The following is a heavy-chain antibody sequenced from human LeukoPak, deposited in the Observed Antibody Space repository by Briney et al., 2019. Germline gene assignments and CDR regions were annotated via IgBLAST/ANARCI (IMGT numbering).Heavy chain of an antibody. V-gene: IGHV3-30*18. J-gene: IGHJ4*02. CDR3: AKQLGYCSDGSCYLPY. CDR2: MSSDGSKK. Sequence: RAGGSLRLSCAASGFSFNNYGMHWVRQTPGKGLEWVAVMSSDGSKKYYADSVKGRFTISRDNSKSTLCLQMNSLRAEDTAVYYCAKQLGYCSDGSCYLPYWGQGTLVTVSS. CDR1: GFSFNNYG. D-gene: IGHD2-15*01.